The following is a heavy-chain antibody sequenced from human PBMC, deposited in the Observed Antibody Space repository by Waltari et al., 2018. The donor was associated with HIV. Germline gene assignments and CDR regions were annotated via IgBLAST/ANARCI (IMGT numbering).Heavy chain of an antibody. D-gene: IGHD3-10*01. CDR3: ARGGLLWFGACMDV. J-gene: IGHJ6*02. CDR1: GGSISSSSYY. CDR2: IYYSGST. Sequence: QLQLQESGPGLVKPSETLSLTCTVSGGSISSSSYYWGWIRQPPGKGLELIGSIYYSGSTYYHPSRKSRVTISVDTSKNQFSLKLSSVTAADTAVYYCARGGLLWFGACMDVWGQGTTVTVSS. V-gene: IGHV4-39*07.